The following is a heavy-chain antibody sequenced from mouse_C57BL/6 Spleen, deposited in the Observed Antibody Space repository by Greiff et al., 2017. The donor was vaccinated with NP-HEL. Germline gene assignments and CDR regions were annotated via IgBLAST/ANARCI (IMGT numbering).Heavy chain of an antibody. D-gene: IGHD1-1*01. V-gene: IGHV1-19*01. CDR3: AREEDYYGSSLDY. J-gene: IGHJ2*01. CDR2: INPYNGGT. Sequence: EVQLQQSGPVLVKPGASVKMSCKASGYTFTDYYMNWVKQSHGKSLEWIGVINPYNGGTSYNQKFKGKATLTVDKSSSTAYMELNSLTSEDSAVYYCAREEDYYGSSLDYWGQGTTLTVSS. CDR1: GYTFTDYY.